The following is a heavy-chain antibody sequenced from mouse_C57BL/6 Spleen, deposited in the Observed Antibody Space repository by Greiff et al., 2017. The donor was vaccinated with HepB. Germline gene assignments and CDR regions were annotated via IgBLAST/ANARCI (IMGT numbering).Heavy chain of an antibody. V-gene: IGHV1-78*01. CDR3: ARYYYGSGGYYFDY. J-gene: IGHJ2*01. Sequence: VQLQESDAELVKPGASVKISCKVSGYTFTDHTIHWMKQRPEQGLEWIGYIYPRDGSTKYNEKFKGKATLTADKSSSTAYMQLDSLTSEDSAVYFCARYYYGSGGYYFDYWGQGTTLTVSS. CDR1: GYTFTDHT. D-gene: IGHD1-1*01. CDR2: IYPRDGST.